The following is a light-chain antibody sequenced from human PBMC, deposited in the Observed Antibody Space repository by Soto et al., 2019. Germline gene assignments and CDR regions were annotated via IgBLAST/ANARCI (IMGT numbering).Light chain of an antibody. V-gene: IGKV1-8*01. J-gene: IGKJ2*01. CDR1: QGISSY. CDR3: QQYYTYPQT. Sequence: AIRMTQSPSSFSASTGDRVTITCRASQGISSYLAWYQQKPGKAPKPLVYAASTLQYGVPSRFSGSGSGTDFTLTISCLQSEDFATYFCQQYYTYPQTFGQGTKLEIK. CDR2: AAS.